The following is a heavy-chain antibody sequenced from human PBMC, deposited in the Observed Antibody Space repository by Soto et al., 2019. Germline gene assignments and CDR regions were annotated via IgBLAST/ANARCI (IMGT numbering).Heavy chain of an antibody. CDR3: ARAIGPTLFDY. J-gene: IGHJ4*02. D-gene: IGHD3-22*01. CDR1: GFTFSSYD. Sequence: GPLRLSWSASGFTFSSYDMHWVRQGPGKGLEWVSAIGTAGDTNYAGSVKGRFTISRENAKNSLYLQMNSLRAGDTAIYFCARAIGPTLFDYWGKGTLVTVSS. CDR2: IGTAGDT. V-gene: IGHV3-13*04.